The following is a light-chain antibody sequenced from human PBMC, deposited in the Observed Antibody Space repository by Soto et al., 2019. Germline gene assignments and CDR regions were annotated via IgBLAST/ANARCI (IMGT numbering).Light chain of an antibody. CDR3: QQYNSYSYT. V-gene: IGKV1-5*03. J-gene: IGKJ2*01. CDR2: KAS. CDR1: QSISSW. Sequence: DIQMTQSPSTLSASVGDRVTITCRASQSISSWLAWYQQKPGKAHKLLIYKASSLASGVPSRFSGSRSGTEFTLTISSLQPDDFATYYCQQYNSYSYTFGKGTKLEIK.